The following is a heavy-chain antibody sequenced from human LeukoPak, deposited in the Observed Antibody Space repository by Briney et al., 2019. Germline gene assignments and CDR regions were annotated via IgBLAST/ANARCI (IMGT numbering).Heavy chain of an antibody. J-gene: IGHJ4*02. D-gene: IGHD6-13*01. CDR3: ARGKNYSPTFDF. CDR1: GFTFTSYT. CDR2: ISSSGSTL. Sequence: GGSLRLSCAASGFTFTSYTMNWVRQAPGKGLERVSYISSSGSTLHYADSVRDRFTISRDNAKNSLYLQMDSLRDDDTAIYYCARGKNYSPTFDFWGQGVLVTVSS. V-gene: IGHV3-48*02.